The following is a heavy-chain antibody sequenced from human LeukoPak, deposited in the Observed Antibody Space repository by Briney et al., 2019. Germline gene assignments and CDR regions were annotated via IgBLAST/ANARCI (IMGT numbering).Heavy chain of an antibody. J-gene: IGHJ4*02. Sequence: GGSLRLSCAASGFTFSTSWMHWVRQAPGKGLVWVPRINTDGSSISYADSVKGRFTISRDNAKNTLFLEMNSLRADDTAVYYCAKDLYYDSSGYQFDYWGQGTLVTVSS. CDR1: GFTFSTSW. CDR2: INTDGSSI. D-gene: IGHD3-22*01. CDR3: AKDLYYDSSGYQFDY. V-gene: IGHV3-74*01.